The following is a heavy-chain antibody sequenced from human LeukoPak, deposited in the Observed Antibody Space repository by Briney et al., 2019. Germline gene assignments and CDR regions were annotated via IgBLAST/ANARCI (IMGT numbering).Heavy chain of an antibody. D-gene: IGHD6-13*01. CDR2: VRSKVNSYAT. CDR3: ARHLYSTTYYYYYMDV. J-gene: IGHJ6*03. V-gene: IGHV3-73*01. Sequence: GGSLKLSCAASGFTFSDSAIHWVRQASGKGLEWVGRVRSKVNSYATAYAAPVKGRFTISRDDSKDTAYLQIDSLKTEDTAVYYCARHLYSTTYYYYYMDVWGKGTTVTVSS. CDR1: GFTFSDSA.